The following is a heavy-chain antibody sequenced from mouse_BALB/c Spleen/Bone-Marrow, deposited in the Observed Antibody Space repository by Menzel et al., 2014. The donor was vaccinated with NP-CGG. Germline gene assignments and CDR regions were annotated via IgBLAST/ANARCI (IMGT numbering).Heavy chain of an antibody. D-gene: IGHD1-1*01. V-gene: IGHV7-3*02. Sequence: DVKLQESGGGLVQPGGSLRLSCATSGFTFTDYYMSWVRQPPGKALEWLGFIRNEPNGYTTEYSASVKGRFTISRDNSQSILYLQMNTLRVEDSATYYCTRDMGLLRFDYWGQGTTLTVSS. J-gene: IGHJ2*01. CDR1: GFTFTDYY. CDR3: TRDMGLLRFDY. CDR2: IRNEPNGYTT.